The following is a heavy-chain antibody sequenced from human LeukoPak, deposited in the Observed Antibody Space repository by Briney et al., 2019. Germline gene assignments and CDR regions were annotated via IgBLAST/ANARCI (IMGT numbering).Heavy chain of an antibody. V-gene: IGHV3-23*01. Sequence: PGGSLRLSCAASGFTFSIYPMTWVRQAPGKGLEWVSSISGSGAYAYYANSVKGRFIASRDNSKNTLFLQMNSLRAGDTAVYYCAKDLFGGPARAYFDYWGRGTLVTVSS. CDR1: GFTFSIYP. CDR3: AKDLFGGPARAYFDY. CDR2: ISGSGAYA. D-gene: IGHD3-16*01. J-gene: IGHJ4*02.